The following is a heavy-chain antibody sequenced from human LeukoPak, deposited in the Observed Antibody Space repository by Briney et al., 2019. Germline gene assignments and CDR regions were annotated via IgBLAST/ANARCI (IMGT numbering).Heavy chain of an antibody. CDR2: IYHSGST. V-gene: IGHV4-38-2*02. Sequence: SETLSLTCTVSGYSISSGYYWGWIRQPPGKGLEWIGSIYHSGSTYYNPSLKSRVTISVDTSKNQFSLKLSSVTAADTAVYYCARDRLRYSGYESYFDYWGQGTLVTVSS. J-gene: IGHJ4*02. CDR1: GYSISSGYY. CDR3: ARDRLRYSGYESYFDY. D-gene: IGHD5-12*01.